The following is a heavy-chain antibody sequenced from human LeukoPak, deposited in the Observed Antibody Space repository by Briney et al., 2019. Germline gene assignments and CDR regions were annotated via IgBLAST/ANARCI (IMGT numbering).Heavy chain of an antibody. V-gene: IGHV1-69*13. Sequence: GASVKVSCKASGGTFSSYAISWVRQAPGQGLEWMGGIIPIFGTANYAQKFQGRVTITADESTSTAYMELSSLRSEDTAVYYCARMNSSSSIRGAFDIWGQGTMVTVSS. CDR2: IIPIFGTA. CDR3: ARMNSSSSIRGAFDI. J-gene: IGHJ3*02. D-gene: IGHD6-6*01. CDR1: GGTFSSYA.